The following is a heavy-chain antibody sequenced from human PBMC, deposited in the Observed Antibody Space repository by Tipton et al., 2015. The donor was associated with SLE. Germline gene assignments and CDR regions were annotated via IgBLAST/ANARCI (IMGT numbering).Heavy chain of an antibody. D-gene: IGHD1-1*01. J-gene: IGHJ2*01. CDR2: VTHSGST. CDR1: GGSFSGYY. Sequence: TLSLTCAVYGGSFSGYYWSWIRQPPGKGLEWIGEVTHSGSTNYNPSLKSRVTISVDTSKNQFSLKLSSVTAADTAVYYCARITTGGGYFDLWGRGTLVTVSS. V-gene: IGHV4-34*01. CDR3: ARITTGGGYFDL.